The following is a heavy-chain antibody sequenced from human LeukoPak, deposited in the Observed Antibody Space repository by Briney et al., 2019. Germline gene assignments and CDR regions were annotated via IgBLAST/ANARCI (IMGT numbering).Heavy chain of an antibody. D-gene: IGHD3-10*01. CDR2: ISGGGRTT. J-gene: IGHJ4*02. CDR1: GFTFRSYA. CDR3: AKHYDSGSFTLDY. V-gene: IGHV3-23*01. Sequence: GGSLRLSCAASGFTFRSYAMSWVRQAPGKGLEWVSFISGGGRTTYYADSVKGRFTISTDNSKNSLYLQMNNLRAEDTAVYYCAKHYDSGSFTLDYWGQGTLVTVSS.